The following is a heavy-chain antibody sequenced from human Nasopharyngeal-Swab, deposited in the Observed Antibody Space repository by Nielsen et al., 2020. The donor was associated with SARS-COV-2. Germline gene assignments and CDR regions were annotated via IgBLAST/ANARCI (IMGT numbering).Heavy chain of an antibody. CDR2: ISSSSSTI. D-gene: IGHD6-6*01. V-gene: IGHV3-48*02. CDR3: ASPSSPGGY. J-gene: IGHJ4*02. Sequence: VRQAPGKGLEWVSYISSSSSTIYYADSVKGRFTISRDNAENSLYLQMNSLRDEDTAVYYCASPSSPGGYWGQGTLVTVSS.